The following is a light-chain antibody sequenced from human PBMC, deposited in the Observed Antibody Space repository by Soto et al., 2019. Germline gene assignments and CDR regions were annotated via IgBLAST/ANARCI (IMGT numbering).Light chain of an antibody. CDR2: EVS. V-gene: IGLV2-14*01. CDR3: SSYTSSSTLV. Sequence: QSVLTQPASVSGSLEQSITISCTGTSGDVGGHNYVSWYQQHPGKAPKLVIYEVSNRPSGVSNRFSGSKSGNTASLTISGLPAEDEGDYYCSSYTSSSTLVLGGGTKVTVL. CDR1: SGDVGGHNY. J-gene: IGLJ2*01.